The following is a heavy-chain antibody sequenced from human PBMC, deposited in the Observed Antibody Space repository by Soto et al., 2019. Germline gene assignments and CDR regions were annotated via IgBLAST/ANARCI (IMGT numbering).Heavy chain of an antibody. J-gene: IGHJ6*03. D-gene: IGHD3-9*01. CDR1: GFTFSSYS. CDR3: AREERYFDWLLPDYYYYYMDV. Sequence: GGSLRLSCAASGFTFSSYSMNWVRQAPGKGLEWVSSISSSSSYIYYADSVKGRFTISRDNAKNSLYLQMNSLRAEDTAVYYCAREERYFDWLLPDYYYYYMDVWGKGTTVTVSS. CDR2: ISSSSSYI. V-gene: IGHV3-21*01.